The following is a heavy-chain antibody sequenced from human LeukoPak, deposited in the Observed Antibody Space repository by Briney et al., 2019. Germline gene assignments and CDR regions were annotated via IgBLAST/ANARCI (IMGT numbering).Heavy chain of an antibody. J-gene: IGHJ4*02. CDR1: GFTFSNAW. D-gene: IGHD1-1*01. CDR2: IKSKTDGGTT. V-gene: IGHV3-15*01. CDR3: TTGTFSGTPDY. Sequence: GGSLRLSCAASGFTFSNAWMSWVRQAPGKGLEWVGRIKSKTDGGTTDYAAPVKGRFTISRDDSKNTLYLQMNSLKTEDIAVYYCTTGTFSGTPDYWGQGTLVTVSS.